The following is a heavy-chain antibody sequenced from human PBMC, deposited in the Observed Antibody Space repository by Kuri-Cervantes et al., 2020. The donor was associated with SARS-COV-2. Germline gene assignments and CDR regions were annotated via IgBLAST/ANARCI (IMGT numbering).Heavy chain of an antibody. CDR2: INPDGSYT. CDR1: GFIFSRYW. J-gene: IGHJ4*02. V-gene: IGHV3-74*01. CDR3: VRDGDHWNFDY. D-gene: IGHD1-1*01. Sequence: GESLKISCTASGFIFSRYWMYWVRQAPGKGLVWVSRINPDGSYTNNADSVKGRFTLSRDNAKNMLFPQMNSLRAEDTAVYYCVRDGDHWNFDYWGQGTLVTVSS.